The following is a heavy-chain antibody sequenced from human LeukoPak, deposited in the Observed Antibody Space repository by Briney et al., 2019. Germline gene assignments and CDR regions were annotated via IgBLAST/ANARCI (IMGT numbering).Heavy chain of an antibody. CDR1: GFPFSTYS. D-gene: IGHD3-16*01. CDR2: ITSTSDTI. J-gene: IGHJ4*02. V-gene: IGHV3-48*01. Sequence: RTGGSLRLSCVTSGFPFSTYSMNWVRQAPGKGLEWLSYITSTSDTIYYADSVKGRFTISRDNAKNSLYLQMNSLRAEDTAVYYCARGAGWLIDYWGQGILVTVSS. CDR3: ARGAGWLIDY.